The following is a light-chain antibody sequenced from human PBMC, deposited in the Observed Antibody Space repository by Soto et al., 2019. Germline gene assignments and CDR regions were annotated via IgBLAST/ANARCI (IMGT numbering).Light chain of an antibody. J-gene: IGKJ1*01. V-gene: IGKV3-20*01. CDR2: GAT. CDR3: QHFGNSPET. CDR1: QSVADSY. Sequence: EVVLTQSPGTLSLSPGERATLSCRASQSVADSYLAWYQQKPRRAPRLLCYGATGRATGIPDRFSGSGSVTDFTLTISTLEPVDFAVYYCQHFGNSPETFGQGTKVE.